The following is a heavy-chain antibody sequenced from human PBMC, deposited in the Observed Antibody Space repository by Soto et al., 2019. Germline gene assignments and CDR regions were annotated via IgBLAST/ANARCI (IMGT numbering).Heavy chain of an antibody. CDR3: ARPKSSGWRGGLDY. D-gene: IGHD6-19*01. CDR1: GGSISSSTYY. J-gene: IGHJ4*02. V-gene: IGHV4-39*01. CDR2: IYYFVGT. Sequence: SETLSLTCTVSGGSISSSTYYWDWIRQPPGKGREWFGSIYYFVGTYYNPSLKSRVTKSLDTSKNQFSLKLSSVTAADTAVFYCARPKSSGWRGGLDYGGQGTLVTVSP.